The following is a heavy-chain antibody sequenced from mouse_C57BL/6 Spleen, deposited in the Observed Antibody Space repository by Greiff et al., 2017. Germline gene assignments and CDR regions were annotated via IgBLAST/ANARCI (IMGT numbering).Heavy chain of an antibody. CDR2: INPSNGGT. D-gene: IGHD2-1*01. CDR1: GYTFTSYW. Sequence: VQLQQPGTELVQPGASVKLSCKASGYTFTSYWMHWVKQRPGQGLEWIGNINPSNGGTNYNEQFKSKATLTVDKSSSTAYMQLSSLTSEDSAVYYCARGGNYVRYFDVGGTGTTVTVSS. J-gene: IGHJ1*03. V-gene: IGHV1-53*01. CDR3: ARGGNYVRYFDV.